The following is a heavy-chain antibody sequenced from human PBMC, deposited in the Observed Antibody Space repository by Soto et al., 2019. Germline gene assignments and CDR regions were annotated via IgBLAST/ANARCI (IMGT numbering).Heavy chain of an antibody. J-gene: IGHJ4*02. Sequence: PGGSLRLSCAASGFTFSGSAMHWVRQASGKGLEWVGRIRSKTNNYATEYAASVKGRFTISRDDLRNMAYLQMNSLKTEDTAVYFCTSLKIYGDYVNYWGQGTLVTVSS. CDR1: GFTFSGSA. V-gene: IGHV3-73*01. CDR2: IRSKTNNYAT. D-gene: IGHD4-17*01. CDR3: TSLKIYGDYVNY.